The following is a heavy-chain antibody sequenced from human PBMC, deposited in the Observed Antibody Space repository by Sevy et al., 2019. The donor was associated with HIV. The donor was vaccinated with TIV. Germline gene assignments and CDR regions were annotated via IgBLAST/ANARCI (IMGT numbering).Heavy chain of an antibody. V-gene: IGHV3-30*18. CDR1: GFTFSSYG. D-gene: IGHD5-12*01. CDR2: ISYDGSNK. CDR3: AKGGPNSGYDYYFDY. J-gene: IGHJ4*02. Sequence: GGSLRLSCAASGFTFSSYGMHWVRQAPGKGLEWVAVISYDGSNKYYADSVKGRFTISRDNSKNTLYLQMNSLRAEDTALYHCAKGGPNSGYDYYFDYWGQGTLVTVSS.